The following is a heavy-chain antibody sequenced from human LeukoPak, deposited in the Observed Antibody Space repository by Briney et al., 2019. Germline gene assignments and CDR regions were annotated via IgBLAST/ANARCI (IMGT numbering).Heavy chain of an antibody. J-gene: IGHJ4*02. V-gene: IGHV3-30*04. D-gene: IGHD4-17*01. CDR1: GFTFSSYA. Sequence: PGGSLRLSCAASGFTFSSYAMHWVRQAPGKGLEWVAVISYDGSNKYYADSVKGRFTISRDNSKNTLYLQMNSLRAEDTAVYYCARDPGYGDYVSWLYWGQGTLVTVSS. CDR2: ISYDGSNK. CDR3: ARDPGYGDYVSWLY.